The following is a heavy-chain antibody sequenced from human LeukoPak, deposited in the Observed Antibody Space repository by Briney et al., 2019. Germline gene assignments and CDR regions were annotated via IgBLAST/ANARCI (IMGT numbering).Heavy chain of an antibody. J-gene: IGHJ3*02. V-gene: IGHV4-59*08. CDR1: GGSISSYY. CDR2: IYYSGST. CDR3: ASSTPRVAVAGTWDAFDI. Sequence: SETLSLTCTVSGGSISSYYWSWLRQPPGKGLEWIGYIYYSGSTNYNPSLKSRVTISVDTSKNQFSLKLSSVTAADTAVYYCASSTPRVAVAGTWDAFDIWGQGTMVTVSS. D-gene: IGHD6-19*01.